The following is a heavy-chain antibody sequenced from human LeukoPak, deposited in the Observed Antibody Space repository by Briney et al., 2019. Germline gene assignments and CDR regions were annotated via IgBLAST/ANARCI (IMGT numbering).Heavy chain of an antibody. CDR3: SRGSGWLSVY. CDR1: GFTFSDYL. V-gene: IGHV3-49*03. CDR2: ISGGTT. D-gene: IGHD6-19*01. J-gene: IGHJ4*02. Sequence: GGSLRLSCTASGFTFSDYLMSWFRQAPGKGLEWIGFISGGTTEYAASVKGRFTISRDDSTSIAYLQMNSLTTEDTAVYYCSRGSGWLSVYWGQGTLVTVSS.